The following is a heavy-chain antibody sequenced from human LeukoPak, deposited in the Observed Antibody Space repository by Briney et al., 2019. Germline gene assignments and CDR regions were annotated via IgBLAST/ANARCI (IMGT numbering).Heavy chain of an antibody. D-gene: IGHD5-18*01. CDR2: INPSGGST. CDR1: GYTFTSYY. CDR3: ATAHSYGQTGCFDY. Sequence: ASVKVSCKASGYTFTSYYMHWVRQAPGQGLEWMGIINPSGGSTNYAQKFQGRVTITADESTSTAYMELSSLRSEDTAVYYCATAHSYGQTGCFDYWGQGTLVTVSS. V-gene: IGHV1-46*01. J-gene: IGHJ4*02.